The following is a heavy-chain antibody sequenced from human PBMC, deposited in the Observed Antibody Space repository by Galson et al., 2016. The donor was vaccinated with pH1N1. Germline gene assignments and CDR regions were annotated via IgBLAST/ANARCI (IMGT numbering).Heavy chain of an antibody. CDR1: GFTFSSYE. CDR3: AIDSYYYGMDV. J-gene: IGHJ6*02. V-gene: IGHV3-48*03. CDR2: ISSNSSTI. Sequence: SLRLSCAASGFTFSSYEMNWVRQAPGKGLEWVSYISSNSSTIYYADSVKGRFTISRDNAKNSLYLQMNSLRAGDTALYYCAIDSYYYGMDVWGQGTTVTVSS. D-gene: IGHD3-3*01.